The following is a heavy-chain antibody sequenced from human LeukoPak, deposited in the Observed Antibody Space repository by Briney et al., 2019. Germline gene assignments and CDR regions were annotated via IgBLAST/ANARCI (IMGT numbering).Heavy chain of an antibody. CDR2: IRSKANSYAT. CDR3: TRHGPTLGDY. Sequence: GGSLRLSCAASGFTFSGSAMHWVRQASGKGLEWDGRIRSKANSYATAYAASVKGRFTISRDDSKNTAYLQMNSLKTEDTAVYYCTRHGPTLGDYWGQGTLVTVSS. CDR1: GFTFSGSA. J-gene: IGHJ4*02. V-gene: IGHV3-73*01.